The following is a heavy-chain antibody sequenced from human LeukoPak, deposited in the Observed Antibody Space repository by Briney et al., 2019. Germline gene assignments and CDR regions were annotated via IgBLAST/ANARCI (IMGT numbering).Heavy chain of an antibody. D-gene: IGHD6-13*01. CDR1: GFTFSSYS. V-gene: IGHV3-21*01. CDR3: ARTGIAAAGIDY. CDR2: ISSSSSHI. Sequence: PGGSLRLSCAASGFTFSSYSMNWVRQAPGKGLEWVSSISSSSSHIYYADSVKGRFTISRDNAKNSLYLQMNSLRAEDTAVYYCARTGIAAAGIDYWGQGTLVTVSS. J-gene: IGHJ4*02.